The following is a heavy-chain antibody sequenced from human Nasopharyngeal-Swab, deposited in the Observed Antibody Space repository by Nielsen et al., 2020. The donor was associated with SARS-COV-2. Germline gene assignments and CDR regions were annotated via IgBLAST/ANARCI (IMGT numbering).Heavy chain of an antibody. CDR2: ISYDGSNE. V-gene: IGHV3-30*03. CDR1: GFTFSSSG. J-gene: IGHJ4*02. D-gene: IGHD4-17*01. Sequence: GGSLRLSCAASGFTFSSSGMDWVRQAPGKGLEWVAVISYDGSNEYYGDSVKGRFTISRDNAKNSLFLQMNSLRDEDTAVYYCARNLYGDYVIDYWGRGTLVTVSS. CDR3: ARNLYGDYVIDY.